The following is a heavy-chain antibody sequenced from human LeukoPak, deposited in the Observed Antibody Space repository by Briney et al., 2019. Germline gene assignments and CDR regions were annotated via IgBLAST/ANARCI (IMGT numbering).Heavy chain of an antibody. CDR3: TRGFYDYVLDF. CDR1: GFSFGDYG. CDR2: SRTQVNGGPP. J-gene: IGHJ4*02. D-gene: IGHD3-16*01. V-gene: IGHV3-49*04. Sequence: GRSLRLSCSGSGFSFGDYGINWVRQAPGRGLEWVGLSRTQVNGGPPEYAASVEGRFTMSRDDSKGFAYLQMNSLKAEDTAVYFCTRGFYDYVLDFWGQGTLVTVSS.